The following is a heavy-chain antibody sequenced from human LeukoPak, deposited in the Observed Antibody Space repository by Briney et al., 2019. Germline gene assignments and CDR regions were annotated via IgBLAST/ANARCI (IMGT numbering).Heavy chain of an antibody. J-gene: IGHJ4*02. Sequence: GGSLRLSCAASGFTFSSYSMNWVRQAPGKGLEWVSSISSSSSYIYYADSVKGRFTISRDNAKNSLYLQMNSLRAEDTAVYYCXXXXXXXXGELAFFDYWGQGTLVTVSS. D-gene: IGHD3-16*02. V-gene: IGHV3-21*01. CDR1: GFTFSSYS. CDR2: ISSSSSYI. CDR3: XXXXXXXXGELAFFDY.